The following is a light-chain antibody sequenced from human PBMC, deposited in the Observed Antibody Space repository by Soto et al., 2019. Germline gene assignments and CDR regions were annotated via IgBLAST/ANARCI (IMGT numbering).Light chain of an antibody. CDR3: QQYNSYSPWK. CDR2: DAS. V-gene: IGKV1-5*01. CDR1: QSISNW. Sequence: DIQMTQSPSTLSASVGDRVTTTCRASQSISNWLAWYQQKPGKAPKLLIYDASSLGSGVPSRFSGSGSGTEFSLTISSLXPGDFATYYCQQYNSYSPWKFGQGTKVDIK. J-gene: IGKJ1*01.